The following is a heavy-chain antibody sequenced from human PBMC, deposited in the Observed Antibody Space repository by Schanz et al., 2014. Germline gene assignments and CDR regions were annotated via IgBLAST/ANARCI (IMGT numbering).Heavy chain of an antibody. V-gene: IGHV1-46*03. J-gene: IGHJ4*02. Sequence: QVQLVQSGAEVKKPGASVRLSCEASGYTFTSYYMHWVRQAPGQGLEWMGIINPSGGSTSYAQKFQGRVTMTADKSTSTVYMELSSLRSEDTAVYYCARDGEAAAGCDYWGQGTLVTVSS. D-gene: IGHD6-13*01. CDR3: ARDGEAAAGCDY. CDR1: GYTFTSYY. CDR2: INPSGGST.